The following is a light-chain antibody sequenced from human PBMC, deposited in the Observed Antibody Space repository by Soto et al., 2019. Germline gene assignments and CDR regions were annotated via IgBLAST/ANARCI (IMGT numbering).Light chain of an antibody. J-gene: IGKJ5*01. CDR2: DVS. V-gene: IGKV3-15*01. CDR3: QQYNNWPCS. Sequence: EIVMTQSPGTLSVSPGERATLSCRAGQGVTTNFAWYQQKSGQSPRLLIYDVSIRATGVPARFSGTGSETDFTLTISGLQSEDSAVYFCQQYNNWPCSFGQ. CDR1: QGVTTN.